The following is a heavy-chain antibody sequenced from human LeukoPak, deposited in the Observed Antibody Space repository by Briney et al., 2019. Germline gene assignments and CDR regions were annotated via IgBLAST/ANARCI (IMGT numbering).Heavy chain of an antibody. CDR1: GFTFSSYE. Sequence: GGSLRLSCAASGFTFSSYEMNWVRQAPGKGLEWVSYISSSGSTIYYADSVKGRFTISRDDAKNSLYLQMNSLRAEDTAVYYCASRRAVTFDYWGQGTLVTVSS. J-gene: IGHJ4*02. CDR3: ASRRAVTFDY. CDR2: ISSSGSTI. D-gene: IGHD6-19*01. V-gene: IGHV3-48*03.